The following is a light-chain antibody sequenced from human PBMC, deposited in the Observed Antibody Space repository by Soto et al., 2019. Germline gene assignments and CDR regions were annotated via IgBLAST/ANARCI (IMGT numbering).Light chain of an antibody. J-gene: IGKJ1*01. V-gene: IGKV3-15*01. CDR2: GAS. Sequence: EIVMTQSPATLSVSPGERATLSCRASQSVSSNLAWYQQKPGQAPRLLIYGASTRATGIPATFSGSGSGTEFILTISSLRSDDFAVYYCLQYNNWPPTFGHGSKV. CDR1: QSVSSN. CDR3: LQYNNWPPT.